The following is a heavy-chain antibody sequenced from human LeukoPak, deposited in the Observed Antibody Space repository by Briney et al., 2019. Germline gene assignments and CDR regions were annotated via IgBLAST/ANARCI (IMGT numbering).Heavy chain of an antibody. CDR2: MNPNSGNT. D-gene: IGHD6-13*01. J-gene: IGHJ6*03. V-gene: IGHV1-8*03. CDR3: ARGIRGVAAAGLDYYYMDV. Sequence: ASVKVSCKASGYTFTSYDINWVRRATGQGLEWMGWMNPNSGNTGYAQKFQGRVTITRNTSISTAYMELSSLRSEDTAVYYCARGIRGVAAAGLDYYYMDVWGKGTTVTVSS. CDR1: GYTFTSYD.